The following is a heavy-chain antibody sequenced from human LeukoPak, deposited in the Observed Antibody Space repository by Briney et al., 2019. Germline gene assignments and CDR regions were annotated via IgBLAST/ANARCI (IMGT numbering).Heavy chain of an antibody. CDR3: ARGLRATKPEFDY. J-gene: IGHJ4*02. V-gene: IGHV4-61*02. Sequence: PSQTLSLTCTGSGGSISSGSYYWSRIRQPAGKGLEWIGRIYTSGSTNYNPSLKSRVTISVDTSKNQFSLKLSSVTAADTAVYYCARGLRATKPEFDYWGQGTLVTVSS. D-gene: IGHD5-12*01. CDR2: IYTSGST. CDR1: GGSISSGSYY.